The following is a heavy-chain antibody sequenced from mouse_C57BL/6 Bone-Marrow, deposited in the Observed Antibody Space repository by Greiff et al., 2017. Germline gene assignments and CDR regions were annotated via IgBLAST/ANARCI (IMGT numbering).Heavy chain of an antibody. J-gene: IGHJ1*03. CDR1: GYTFTGYW. CDR3: ATPKLRYFDV. CDR2: FLPGSGST. V-gene: IGHV1-9*01. Sequence: QVQLQQSGAELMKPGASVKLSCKATGYTFTGYWIEWVKQRPGHGLEWIGEFLPGSGSTNYNGKFKGKATFTAHTSSNTAYMQLICLTTEDSAIYYCATPKLRYFDVWGTGTTVTVSS. D-gene: IGHD1-1*01.